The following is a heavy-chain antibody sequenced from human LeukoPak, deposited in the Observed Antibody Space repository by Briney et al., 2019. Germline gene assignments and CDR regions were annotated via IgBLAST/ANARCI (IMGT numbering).Heavy chain of an antibody. CDR2: ISYDGSNK. J-gene: IGHJ6*03. D-gene: IGHD4-17*01. CDR3: ARDLVAATAVTTYYYYYYYMDV. Sequence: GGSLRLSCAASGFTFSSYAMHWVRQAPGKGLEWVAVISYDGSNKYYADSVKGRFTISRDNSKNTLYLQMNSLRAEDTAVYYCARDLVAATAVTTYYYYYYYMDVWGKGTTVTVSS. CDR1: GFTFSSYA. V-gene: IGHV3-30*04.